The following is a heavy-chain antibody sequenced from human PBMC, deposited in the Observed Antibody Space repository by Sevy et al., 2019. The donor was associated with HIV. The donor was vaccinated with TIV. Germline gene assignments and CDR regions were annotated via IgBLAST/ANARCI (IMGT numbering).Heavy chain of an antibody. CDR1: GFSFINAW. Sequence: RLSCAASGFSFINAWMNWVRQAPGKGLEWVGRIRSKADGGTADYAAPVKGRFIISRDDSENTLYLQMNSLRTEDTAIYYCTTVLGWEGTSDYWGQGTLVTVSS. CDR3: TTVLGWEGTSDY. D-gene: IGHD1-26*01. CDR2: IRSKADGGTA. J-gene: IGHJ4*02. V-gene: IGHV3-15*07.